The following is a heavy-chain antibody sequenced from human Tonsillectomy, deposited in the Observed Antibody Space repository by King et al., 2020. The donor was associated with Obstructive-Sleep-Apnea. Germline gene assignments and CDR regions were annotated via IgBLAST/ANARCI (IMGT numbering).Heavy chain of an antibody. Sequence: VQLVESGGGLVQPGGSLRLSCTASGFSFNTFSFNWFRQAPGTGLEWLSYISGSGAPIRYADSVKGRFTISRDNAMNSLYLQMSSLTAEDTATYYCARDFNWAFDYWGQGDLVTVSS. CDR2: ISGSGAPI. CDR1: GFSFNTFS. D-gene: IGHD7-27*01. J-gene: IGHJ4*02. CDR3: ARDFNWAFDY. V-gene: IGHV3-48*04.